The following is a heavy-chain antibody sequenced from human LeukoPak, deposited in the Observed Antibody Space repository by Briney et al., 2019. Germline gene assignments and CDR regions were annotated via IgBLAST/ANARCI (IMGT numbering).Heavy chain of an antibody. J-gene: IGHJ4*02. CDR2: IGNDGINK. CDR1: GFTFSTYG. Sequence: PGGSLRLSCAASGFTFSTYGMHWVRQAPGKGLEWVAVIGNDGINKYYGDSVKGRFSISRDNSNNTLYLHMNSLRPEDTAVYFCAKGRRGSSYVHYFDSWGQGVLVTVSS. CDR3: AKGRRGSSYVHYFDS. V-gene: IGHV3-30*02. D-gene: IGHD5-18*01.